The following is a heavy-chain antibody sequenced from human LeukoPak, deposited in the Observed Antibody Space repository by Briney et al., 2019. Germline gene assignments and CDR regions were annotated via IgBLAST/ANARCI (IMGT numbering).Heavy chain of an antibody. CDR2: IIPIFGTA. J-gene: IGHJ4*02. CDR1: GGTFSSYA. D-gene: IGHD3-9*01. V-gene: IGHV1-69*13. Sequence: ASVKDSCKASGGTFSSYAISWVRQAPGQGLEWMGGIIPIFGTANYAQKFQGRVTITADESTSTAYMELSSLRSEDTAVYYCATEKDYDILTGYSPLGCYWGQGTLATVSS. CDR3: ATEKDYDILTGYSPLGCY.